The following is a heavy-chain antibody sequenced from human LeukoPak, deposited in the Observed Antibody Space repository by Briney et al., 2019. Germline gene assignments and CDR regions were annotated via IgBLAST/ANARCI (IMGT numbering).Heavy chain of an antibody. J-gene: IGHJ4*02. CDR1: GGSISSGGYY. Sequence: SETLSLTCTVSGGSISSGGYYWRWIRQHPGKGLEWIGYIYYSGSTYYNPSLKSQVTISVDTSKNQFSLRLSSVTAADTAVYYCARGMGTGTTGHLLGYWGQGTLVTVSS. CDR2: IYYSGST. CDR3: ARGMGTGTTGHLLGY. V-gene: IGHV4-31*01. D-gene: IGHD1-7*01.